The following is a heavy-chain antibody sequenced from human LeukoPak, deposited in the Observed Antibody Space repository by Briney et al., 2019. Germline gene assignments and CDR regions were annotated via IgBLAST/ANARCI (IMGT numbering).Heavy chain of an antibody. D-gene: IGHD5-18*01. CDR3: ARGVRTAMVPFDY. CDR2: INPNSGGT. CDR1: GYTFTGYY. J-gene: IGHJ4*02. Sequence: ASVKVSCKASGYTFTGYYMHWVRQAPVQGLEWMGWINPNSGGTNYAQKFQGWVTMTRDTSISTAYMELSRLRSDDTAVYYCARGVRTAMVPFDYWGQGTLVTVSS. V-gene: IGHV1-2*04.